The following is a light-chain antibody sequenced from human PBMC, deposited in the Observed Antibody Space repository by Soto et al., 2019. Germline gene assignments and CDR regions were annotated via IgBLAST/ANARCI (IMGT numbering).Light chain of an antibody. V-gene: IGLV1-40*01. CDR1: SSNIGAGND. Sequence: QSVLTQPPSVSGAPGQRVTIPCTGASSNIGAGNDVHWYQQLPGAAPKLLIYGNSNRPSGVPDRFSGSKSGTSASLVITGLQAEDEAVYHYQSLDNSLSRSVVFGTGTKVTVL. CDR3: QSLDNSLSRSVV. CDR2: GNS. J-gene: IGLJ1*01.